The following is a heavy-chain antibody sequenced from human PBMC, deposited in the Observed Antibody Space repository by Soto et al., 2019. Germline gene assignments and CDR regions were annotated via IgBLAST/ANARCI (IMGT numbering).Heavy chain of an antibody. CDR1: GYIFSHYW. V-gene: IGHV5-51*03. CDR3: ARYGGHTLTNVYFDS. J-gene: IGHJ4*02. CDR2: IYPDDSKT. D-gene: IGHD3-16*01. Sequence: EVQLVQSGAEVKKPGESLKISCQGSGYIFSHYWIAWVRQLPGKGLEWMGIIYPDDSKTRYSPSFQGQVTFSADKSIGTAYLQWSSLEASDTAMYYCARYGGHTLTNVYFDSWGQGTLVTVPS.